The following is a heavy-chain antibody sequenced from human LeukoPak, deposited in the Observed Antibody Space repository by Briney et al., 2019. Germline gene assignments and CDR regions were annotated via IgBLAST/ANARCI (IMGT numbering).Heavy chain of an antibody. CDR2: ISGSGGST. CDR1: GFTFSSYA. D-gene: IGHD6-6*01. J-gene: IGHJ6*03. V-gene: IGHV3-23*01. CDR3: AKVLFVRSSSTPYMDV. Sequence: GGSLRLSCAASGFTFSSYAMSWVRQAPGKGLEWVPAISGSGGSTYYADSVKGRFTISRDNSKNTLYLQMNSLRAEDTAVYYCAKVLFVRSSSTPYMDVRGKGTTVTVAS.